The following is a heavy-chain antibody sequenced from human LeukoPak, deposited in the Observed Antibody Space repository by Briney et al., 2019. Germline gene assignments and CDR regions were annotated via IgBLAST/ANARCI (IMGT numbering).Heavy chain of an antibody. CDR3: AKEGFCSSTSCLRSPFDP. CDR2: ISSNSGTI. D-gene: IGHD2-2*01. J-gene: IGHJ5*02. Sequence: GSLRPSCVASGFTFSSYSISWIRQAPGKGLEWVSYISSNSGTIYYADSVKGRFTISRDNTKNSLFLQMNNLRAEDTAVYYCAKEGFCSSTSCLRSPFDPWGQGTLVTVSS. CDR1: GFTFSSYS. V-gene: IGHV3-48*04.